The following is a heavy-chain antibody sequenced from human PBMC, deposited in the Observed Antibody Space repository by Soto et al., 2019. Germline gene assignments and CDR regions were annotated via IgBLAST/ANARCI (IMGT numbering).Heavy chain of an antibody. CDR2: ISTSIGAT. D-gene: IGHD6-6*01. CDR1: GFAFSNYA. Sequence: LRLSCAASGFAFSNYAMGWVRQAPGKGLEWVSSISTSIGATYYADSVKGRFTISRDDSKDTLYLQMNSLRAEDSAVYYCAKDRTVAARNFDYWGQGTQVTVSS. J-gene: IGHJ4*02. V-gene: IGHV3-23*01. CDR3: AKDRTVAARNFDY.